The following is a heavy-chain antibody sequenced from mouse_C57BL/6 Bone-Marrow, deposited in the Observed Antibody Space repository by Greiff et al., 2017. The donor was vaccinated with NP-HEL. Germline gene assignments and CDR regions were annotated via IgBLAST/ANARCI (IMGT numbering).Heavy chain of an antibody. Sequence: QVQLQQPGAELVMPGASVKLSCKASGYTFTSYWMHWVKQRPGQGLEWIGEIDPSDSYTNYNQKFKGKSTLTVDKSSSTAYLQLSSLTSEDSAVYYCARWGYYGSSCPYWYFDVWGTGTTVTVSA. J-gene: IGHJ1*03. D-gene: IGHD1-1*01. V-gene: IGHV1-69*01. CDR1: GYTFTSYW. CDR3: ARWGYYGSSCPYWYFDV. CDR2: IDPSDSYT.